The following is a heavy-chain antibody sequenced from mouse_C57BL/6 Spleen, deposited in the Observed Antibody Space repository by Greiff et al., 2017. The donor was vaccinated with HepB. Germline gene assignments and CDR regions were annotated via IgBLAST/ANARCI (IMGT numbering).Heavy chain of an antibody. CDR3: ARRSYYGSSPYAMDY. CDR2: ISNGGGST. V-gene: IGHV5-12*01. CDR1: GFTFSDYY. D-gene: IGHD1-1*01. Sequence: EVQLQESGGGLVQPGGSLKLSCAASGFTFSDYYMYWVRQTPEKRLEWVAYISNGGGSTYYPDTVKGRITISRDNAKNTLYLQMSRLKSEDTAMYYCARRSYYGSSPYAMDYWGQGTSVTVSS. J-gene: IGHJ4*01.